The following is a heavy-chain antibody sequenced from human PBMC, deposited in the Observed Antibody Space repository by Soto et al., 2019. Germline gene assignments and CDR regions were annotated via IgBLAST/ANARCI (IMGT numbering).Heavy chain of an antibody. V-gene: IGHV1-3*04. CDR1: GYTFTNHA. D-gene: IGHD6-13*01. Sequence: ASVKVSCKASGYTFTNHAIHCVRQAPGQRPECMAWLHTGYGDTKFSQKFQGRLTVTRDTSASTAYMELNTLRPEDTAVYYCARDDGITWSLDYWGQGTLVTVSS. CDR2: LHTGYGDT. J-gene: IGHJ4*02. CDR3: ARDDGITWSLDY.